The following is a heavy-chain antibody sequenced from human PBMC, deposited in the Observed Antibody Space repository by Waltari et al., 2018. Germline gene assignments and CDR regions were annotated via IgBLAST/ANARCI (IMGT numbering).Heavy chain of an antibody. D-gene: IGHD6-19*01. CDR3: ARASRYDSGWTAYYDY. J-gene: IGHJ4*02. CDR1: GGSISSSSYY. CDR2: IYYSGST. Sequence: QLQLQESGPGLVKPSETLSLTCTVSGGSISSSSYYWGWIRQPPGKGLEWIGSIYYSGSTYYNPSLKSRVTISVDTSKNQFSLKLSSVTAADTAVYYCARASRYDSGWTAYYDYWGQGTLVTVSS. V-gene: IGHV4-39*01.